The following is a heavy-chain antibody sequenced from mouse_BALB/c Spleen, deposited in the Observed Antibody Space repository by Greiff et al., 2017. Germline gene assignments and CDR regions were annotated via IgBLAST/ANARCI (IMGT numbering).Heavy chain of an antibody. CDR3: ARTPYYYGSSYRYFDY. D-gene: IGHD1-1*01. V-gene: IGHV3-8*02. CDR1: GDSITSGY. CDR2: ISYSGST. J-gene: IGHJ2*01. Sequence: DVKLQESGPSLVKPSQTLSLTCSVTGDSITSGYWNWIRKFPGNKLEYMGYISYSGSTYYNPSLKSRISITRDTSKNQYYLQLNSVTTEDTATYYCARTPYYYGSSYRYFDYWGQGTTLTVSS.